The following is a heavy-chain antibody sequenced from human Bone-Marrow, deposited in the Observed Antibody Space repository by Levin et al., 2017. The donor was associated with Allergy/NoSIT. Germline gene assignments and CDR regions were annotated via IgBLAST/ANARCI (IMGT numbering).Heavy chain of an antibody. CDR3: ALNGQVGLPPGFDH. V-gene: IGHV5-51*01. Sequence: GESLKISCKGSGYNFTTNWIVWVRQMPGKGLEWMGIIYPGDSYTKYSPSFQGQVTISADKSINTAYLQWSRLKASDTAMYYCALNGQVGLPPGFDHWGQGTLVTVSS. D-gene: IGHD5-18*01. CDR1: GYNFTTNW. CDR2: IYPGDSYT. J-gene: IGHJ4*02.